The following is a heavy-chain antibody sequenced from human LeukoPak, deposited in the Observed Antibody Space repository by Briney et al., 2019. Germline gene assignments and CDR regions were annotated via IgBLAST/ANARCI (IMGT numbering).Heavy chain of an antibody. Sequence: ASVKVSCKASGYTLTSYDINWVRQATGQGLEWMGWMNPNSGNTGYAQKFQGRVTMTRNTSISTAYMELSSLRSEDTAVYYCARPLYSSSWYADYYYYGMDVWGQGTTVTVSS. CDR2: MNPNSGNT. V-gene: IGHV1-8*01. CDR1: GYTLTSYD. J-gene: IGHJ6*02. D-gene: IGHD6-13*01. CDR3: ARPLYSSSWYADYYYYGMDV.